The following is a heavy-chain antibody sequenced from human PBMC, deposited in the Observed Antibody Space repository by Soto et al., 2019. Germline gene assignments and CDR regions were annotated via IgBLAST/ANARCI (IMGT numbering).Heavy chain of an antibody. J-gene: IGHJ6*02. CDR1: RFAFASSS. D-gene: IGHD3-3*01. CDR3: AADGGLRFLEWFNYYYGMDV. V-gene: IGHV1-58*01. CDR2: IVVGSGNT. Sequence: PAKVSSKASRFAFASSSGRWLRQARGQRLEWIGWIVVGSGNTNYAQKFQERVTITRDMSTSTAYMELSSLRSEDTAVYYCAADGGLRFLEWFNYYYGMDVWGQGTTVTVSS.